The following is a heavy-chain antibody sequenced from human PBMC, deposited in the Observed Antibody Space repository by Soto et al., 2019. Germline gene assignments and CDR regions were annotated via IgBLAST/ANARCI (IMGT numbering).Heavy chain of an antibody. J-gene: IGHJ6*02. CDR1: GFTFSNFS. CDR3: AREYTAWPLAYGLDV. D-gene: IGHD2-2*02. CDR2: ISSRSDI. Sequence: GGSLRLSCAASGFTFSNFSINWVRQAPGKGLEWVSSISSRSDIYYADSLKGRFTISRDNAKNSVSLQMNSLRAEDTAVYYCAREYTAWPLAYGLDVWGQGTTVTVS. V-gene: IGHV3-21*01.